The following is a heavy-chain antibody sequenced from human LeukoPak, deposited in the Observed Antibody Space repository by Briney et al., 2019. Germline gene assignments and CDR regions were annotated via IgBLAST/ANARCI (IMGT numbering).Heavy chain of an antibody. Sequence: KSGGSLRLSCAASGFTFSTYSMNWVRQAPGKGLEWVLSISSSSSYIYYADSVKGRFTISRDNAKNSLYLQMNSLRAEDTAVYYCARDSAAPVDSSGYYYLSYADYWGQGTLVTVSS. CDR1: GFTFSTYS. V-gene: IGHV3-21*01. CDR3: ARDSAAPVDSSGYYYLSYADY. J-gene: IGHJ4*02. CDR2: ISSSSSYI. D-gene: IGHD3-22*01.